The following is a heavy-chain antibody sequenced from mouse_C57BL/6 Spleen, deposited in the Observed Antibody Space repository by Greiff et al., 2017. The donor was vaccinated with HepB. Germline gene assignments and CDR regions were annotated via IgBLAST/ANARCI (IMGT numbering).Heavy chain of an antibody. V-gene: IGHV1-18*01. D-gene: IGHD2-2*01. CDR1: GYTFTDYN. CDR2: INPNNGGT. CDR3: ARSGLRRRDYAMDY. Sequence: EVQLQHSGPELVKPGASVKIPCKASGYTFTDYNMDWVKQSHGKSLEWIGDINPNNGGTIYNQKFKGKATLTVDKSSSTAYMELRSLTSEDTAVYYCARSGLRRRDYAMDYWGQGTSVTVSS. J-gene: IGHJ4*01.